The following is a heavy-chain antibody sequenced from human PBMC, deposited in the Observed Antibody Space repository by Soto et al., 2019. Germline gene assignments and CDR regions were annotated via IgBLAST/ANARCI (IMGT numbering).Heavy chain of an antibody. CDR1: GGSISSGGYY. V-gene: IGHV4-31*03. CDR2: IYYSGST. Sequence: QVQLQESGPGLVKPSQTLSLTCTVSGGSISSGGYYWSWIRQHPGKGLEWIGYIYYSGSTYYNPSLKLRVPLPVDTSKNQSSLKLSSVTAADTAVYYCARDWRRYCTNGVCRPYGMDVWGQGTTVTVSS. J-gene: IGHJ6*02. CDR3: ARDWRRYCTNGVCRPYGMDV. D-gene: IGHD2-8*01.